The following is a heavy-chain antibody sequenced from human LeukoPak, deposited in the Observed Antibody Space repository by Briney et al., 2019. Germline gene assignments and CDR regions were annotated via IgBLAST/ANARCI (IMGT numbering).Heavy chain of an antibody. J-gene: IGHJ4*02. CDR2: ISSSGSTI. D-gene: IGHD3-22*01. V-gene: IGHV3-11*01. CDR1: GFTFSDYY. CDR3: ARDTFYYDSSREGGVDY. Sequence: GGSLRLSCAASGFTFSDYYMSWIRQAPGKGLEWVSYISSSGSTIYYADSVKGRFTISRDNAKNSLYLQMNSLRAEDTAVYYCARDTFYYDSSREGGVDYWGQGTLVTVSS.